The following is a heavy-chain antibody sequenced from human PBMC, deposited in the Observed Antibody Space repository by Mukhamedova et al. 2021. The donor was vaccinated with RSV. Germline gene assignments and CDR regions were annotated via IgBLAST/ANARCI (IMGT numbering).Heavy chain of an antibody. CDR3: AKSIVPRCRGAFDC. V-gene: IGHV3-23*01. D-gene: IGHD3-16*02. Sequence: GLEWVSGIRGSSGTTYYADSVKGRFTISSDNSRNTLYLQMSSLRAEDTAVYYCAKSIVPRCRGAFDCWGQGTLVTVSS. CDR2: IRGSSGTT. J-gene: IGHJ4*02.